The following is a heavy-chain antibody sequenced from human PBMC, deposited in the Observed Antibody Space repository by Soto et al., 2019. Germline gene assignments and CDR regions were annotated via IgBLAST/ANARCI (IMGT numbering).Heavy chain of an antibody. D-gene: IGHD3-3*01. J-gene: IGHJ4*02. Sequence: GESLKISCKGSGYNFAGYWIAWVRQMPGKGLELMGIVYPSDSDTRYRPSFQGQVTISADKSVSSAYLQWSSLRASDTAMYYCARGGVSTRTFDYWGQGTPVTVSS. CDR2: VYPSDSDT. CDR1: GYNFAGYW. V-gene: IGHV5-51*01. CDR3: ARGGVSTRTFDY.